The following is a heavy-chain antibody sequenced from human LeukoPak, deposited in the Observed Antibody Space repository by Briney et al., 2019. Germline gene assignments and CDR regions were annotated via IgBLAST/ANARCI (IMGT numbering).Heavy chain of an antibody. CDR3: VRDWDHFDFDS. D-gene: IGHD1-26*01. V-gene: IGHV3-74*01. CDR1: GFTFSNYW. J-gene: IGHJ5*01. Sequence: GGSLRLSCAASGFTFSNYWMHWVRQAPGKGLVWVSRIKGDGSHTVYADSVKGRFTISRDNAKNTLYLQMKSLRDEDTAVYYCVRDWDHFDFDSWGQGTLDTVSS. CDR2: IKGDGSHT.